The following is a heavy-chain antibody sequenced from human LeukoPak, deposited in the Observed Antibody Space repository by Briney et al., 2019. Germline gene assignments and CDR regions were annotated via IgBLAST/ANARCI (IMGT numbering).Heavy chain of an antibody. CDR1: GYTFTGYY. CDR2: INPNSGGT. V-gene: IGHV1-2*02. CDR3: AREGSSGSNFDY. Sequence: ASVKVSCKASGYTFTGYYMHWVRQAPRQGLEWMGWINPNSGGTNYAQKFQGRVTMTRDTSISTAYMELSRLRSDDTAVYYCAREGSSGSNFDYWGQGTLVTVSS. D-gene: IGHD6-19*01. J-gene: IGHJ4*02.